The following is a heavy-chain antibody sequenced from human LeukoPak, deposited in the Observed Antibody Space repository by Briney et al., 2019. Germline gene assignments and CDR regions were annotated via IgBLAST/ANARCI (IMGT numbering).Heavy chain of an antibody. CDR1: GGSISSSSYY. V-gene: IGHV4-39*07. D-gene: IGHD6-19*01. CDR2: IYYSGST. CDR3: ASSYSSGWIFDY. J-gene: IGHJ4*02. Sequence: SETLSLTCTVSGGSISSSSYYWGWIRQPPGKGLEWIGSIYYSGSTYYNPSLKSRVTISVDTSKNQFSLKLSSVTAADTAVYYCASSYSSGWIFDYWGQGTLVTVSS.